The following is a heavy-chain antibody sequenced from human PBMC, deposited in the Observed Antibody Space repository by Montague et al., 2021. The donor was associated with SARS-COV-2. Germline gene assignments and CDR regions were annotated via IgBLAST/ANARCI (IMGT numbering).Heavy chain of an antibody. Sequence: CAISGDSVSSNSVAWSWIWQSPSRGLEWLGRTYYRSKWYSDYAPSVRGRLTVNPDASKNEFSPELNYVTPEDTAVYYCVRYSGWFYFDFWGQGTLVTVSS. D-gene: IGHD6-19*01. CDR1: GDSVSSNSVA. CDR3: VRYSGWFYFDF. V-gene: IGHV6-1*01. J-gene: IGHJ4*02. CDR2: TYYRSKWYS.